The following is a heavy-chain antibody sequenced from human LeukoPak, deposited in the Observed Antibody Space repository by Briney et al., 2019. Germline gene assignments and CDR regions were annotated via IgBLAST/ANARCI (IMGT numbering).Heavy chain of an antibody. V-gene: IGHV5-51*01. D-gene: IGHD4-11*01. J-gene: IGHJ4*02. CDR1: GYSFTSYW. CDR2: IYPGDSVT. CDR3: ARHRVYSNSHVDY. Sequence: GESLKISCKGSGYSFTSYWIAWVRQMPGKGLEWMGIIYPGDSVTKYSPSFQGQVTVSADKSISTAYLQWSSLKASDTAMYYCARHRVYSNSHVDYWGQGTLVTVSS.